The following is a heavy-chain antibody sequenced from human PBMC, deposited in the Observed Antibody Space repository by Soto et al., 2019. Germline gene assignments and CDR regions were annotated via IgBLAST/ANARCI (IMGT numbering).Heavy chain of an antibody. V-gene: IGHV1-2*04. D-gene: IGHD3-10*01. J-gene: IGHJ3*02. CDR3: ARGITMVRGVLLDAFDI. CDR1: GYTFTGYY. CDR2: INPNSGGT. Sequence: QVQLVQSGAEVKKPGASVKVSCKASGYTFTGYYMHWVRQAPGQGLEWMGWINPNSGGTNYAQKFQGWVTMTRYTSISTAYMELSRLRSDDTAVYYCARGITMVRGVLLDAFDIWGQGTMVTVSS.